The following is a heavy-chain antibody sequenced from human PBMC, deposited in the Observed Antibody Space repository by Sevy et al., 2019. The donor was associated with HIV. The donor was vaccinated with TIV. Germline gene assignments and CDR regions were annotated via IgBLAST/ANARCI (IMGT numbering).Heavy chain of an antibody. V-gene: IGHV1-2*02. CDR2: INPNSGGT. CDR1: GYTFTGYY. Sequence: ASVKVSCKAYGYTFTGYYIHWVRQAPGRGLEWMGWINPNSGGTSYVQKFQGRVTMSRDTSITTAYMGLSSLRTDETAVDFCAKAGISGSDFDSWGQGTRVTVSS. CDR3: AKAGISGSDFDS. D-gene: IGHD2-15*01. J-gene: IGHJ4*02.